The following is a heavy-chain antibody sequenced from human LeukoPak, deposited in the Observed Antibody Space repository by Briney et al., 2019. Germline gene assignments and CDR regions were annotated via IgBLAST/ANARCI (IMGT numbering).Heavy chain of an antibody. Sequence: PGGSLRLSCAASGFTFSSYSMNWVRQAPGKGLEWVSSISSSSSHIYYADSVKGRFTISRDNAKNSLYLQMNSLRAEDTAVYYCARSVGGPHHWGQGTLVTVSS. D-gene: IGHD4-23*01. CDR1: GFTFSSYS. CDR2: ISSSSSHI. J-gene: IGHJ5*02. V-gene: IGHV3-21*01. CDR3: ARSVGGPHH.